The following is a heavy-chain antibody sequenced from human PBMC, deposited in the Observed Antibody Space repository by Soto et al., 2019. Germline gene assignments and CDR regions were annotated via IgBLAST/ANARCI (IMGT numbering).Heavy chain of an antibody. D-gene: IGHD2-2*01. V-gene: IGHV1-18*01. CDR2: ISPYSGYT. J-gene: IGHJ4*02. CDR3: AREASVLIPAAQPSRFDS. CDR1: GYSFMKYG. Sequence: ASVKVSCKGFGYSFMKYGINWVRQAPGQGLEWVGWISPYSGYTHSAQKFHGRLTLTTDTAASTAYMELRILRSADTALYYCAREASVLIPAAQPSRFDSWGQGTLVXV.